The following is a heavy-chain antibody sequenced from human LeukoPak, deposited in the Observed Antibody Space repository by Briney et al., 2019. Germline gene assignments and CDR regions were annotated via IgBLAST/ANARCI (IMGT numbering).Heavy chain of an antibody. D-gene: IGHD3-22*01. CDR1: GFTFSSYS. Sequence: GGSLRLSCAASGFTFSSYSMNWVRQAPGKGLEWVSSISSSSSYIYYADSVKGRFTISRDNVKNSLYLQMNSLRAEDTAVYYCARNYDSSGYDAFDIWGQGTMVTVSS. V-gene: IGHV3-21*01. CDR3: ARNYDSSGYDAFDI. J-gene: IGHJ3*02. CDR2: ISSSSSYI.